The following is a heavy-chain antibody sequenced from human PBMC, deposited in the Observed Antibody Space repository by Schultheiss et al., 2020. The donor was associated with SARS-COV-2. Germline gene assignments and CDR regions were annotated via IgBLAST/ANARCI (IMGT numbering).Heavy chain of an antibody. D-gene: IGHD1-26*01. J-gene: IGHJ3*02. CDR1: GGTFSSYA. V-gene: IGHV1-8*02. CDR2: MNPNSGNT. CDR3: AREELLGTFDI. Sequence: ASVKVSCKASGGTFSSYAISWVRQAPGQGLEWMGWMNPNSGNTGYAQKFQGRVTMTRNTSISTAYMELSSLRSEDTAVYYCAREELLGTFDIWGQGTMVTVSS.